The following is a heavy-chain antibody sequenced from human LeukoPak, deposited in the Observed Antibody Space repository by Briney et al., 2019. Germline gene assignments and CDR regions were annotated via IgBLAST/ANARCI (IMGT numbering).Heavy chain of an antibody. V-gene: IGHV3-74*01. Sequence: GGSLRLSCAASGFTFSGYYMFWVRQVPGKGLMWVAHINGFGTEATYADTVKGRFTISRDNAKNSLYLQMNSLRAEDTAVYYCARDPAYSSGCHHDYWGQGTLVTVSS. CDR3: ARDPAYSSGCHHDY. D-gene: IGHD6-19*01. J-gene: IGHJ4*02. CDR1: GFTFSGYY. CDR2: INGFGTEA.